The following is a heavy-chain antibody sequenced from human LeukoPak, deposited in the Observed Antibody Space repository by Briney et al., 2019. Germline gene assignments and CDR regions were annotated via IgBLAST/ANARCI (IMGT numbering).Heavy chain of an antibody. CDR2: INAGNGNT. CDR1: GYTFTSYA. D-gene: IGHD5-18*01. J-gene: IGHJ4*02. Sequence: ASVKVSCKASGYTFTSYAMHWVRQAPGQRLEWMGWINAGNGNTKHSQKFQGRVTITRDTSTSTAYMELSSLRSEDTAVYYCAAHSYGNYFDYWGQGTLVTVSS. CDR3: AAHSYGNYFDY. V-gene: IGHV1-3*01.